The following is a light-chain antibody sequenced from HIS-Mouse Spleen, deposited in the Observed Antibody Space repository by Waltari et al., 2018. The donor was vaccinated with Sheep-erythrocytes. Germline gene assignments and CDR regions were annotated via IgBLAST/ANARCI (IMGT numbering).Light chain of an antibody. CDR1: SSAVGRYNY. Sequence: QSALTQPRSVSGSPGQSVTIPCTGTSSAVGRYNYVSWYQQHPGKAPKLMIYDVSKRPSGVPDRFSGSKSGNTASLTISGLQAEDEADYYCSSYTSSSTWVFGGGTKLTVL. J-gene: IGLJ3*02. CDR2: DVS. CDR3: SSYTSSSTWV. V-gene: IGLV2-11*01.